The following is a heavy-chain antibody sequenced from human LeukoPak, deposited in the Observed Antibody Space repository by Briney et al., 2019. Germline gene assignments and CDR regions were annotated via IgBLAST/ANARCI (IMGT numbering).Heavy chain of an antibody. CDR3: AREGYDFWSGYFYYMDV. Sequence: GGSLRLSCAASGFTFSSYAMSWVRQAPGKGLEWVSGINWNGGSTGYADSVKGRFTISRDNAKNSLYLQMNSLRAEDTALYYCAREGYDFWSGYFYYMDVWGKGTTVTVSS. D-gene: IGHD3-3*01. V-gene: IGHV3-20*04. J-gene: IGHJ6*03. CDR2: INWNGGST. CDR1: GFTFSSYA.